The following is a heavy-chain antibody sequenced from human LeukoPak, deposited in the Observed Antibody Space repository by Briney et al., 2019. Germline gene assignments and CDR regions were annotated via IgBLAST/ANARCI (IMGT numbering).Heavy chain of an antibody. CDR2: MNPNSGNT. Sequence: GASVKVSCRASGYTFTSYDINWVRQATGQGLEWMGWMNPNSGNTGYAQKFQGRVTMTRNTSISTAYMELSSLRSEDTAVYYCARAGDIVVVPDNWFDPWGQGTLVTVSS. CDR1: GYTFTSYD. V-gene: IGHV1-8*01. CDR3: ARAGDIVVVPDNWFDP. D-gene: IGHD2-2*01. J-gene: IGHJ5*02.